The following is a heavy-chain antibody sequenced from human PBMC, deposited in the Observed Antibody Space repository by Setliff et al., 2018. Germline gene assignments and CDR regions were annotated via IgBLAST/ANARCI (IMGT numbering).Heavy chain of an antibody. CDR1: GYTFTTYY. J-gene: IGHJ4*02. CDR3: ASSRDYNFWSGYYSPLDY. D-gene: IGHD3-3*01. V-gene: IGHV1-69*13. CDR2: IIPILGTA. Sequence: GASVKVSCKASGYTFTTYYMHWVRQAPGQGLEWMGGIIPILGTANYAQKFQGRVTITADESTSTAYMELSSLRSEDTAVYYCASSRDYNFWSGYYSPLDYWGQGTLVTVSS.